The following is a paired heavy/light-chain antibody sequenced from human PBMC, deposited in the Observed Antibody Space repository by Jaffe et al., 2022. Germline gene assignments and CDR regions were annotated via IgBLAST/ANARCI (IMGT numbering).Heavy chain of an antibody. Sequence: QVQLQESGPGLVKPSETLSLTCTVSGGSISSYYWSWIRQPPGKGLEWIGYIYYSGSTNYNPSLKSRVTISVDTSKNQFSLKLSSVTAADTAVYYCARDWGGYCSGGSCGPLYWFDPWGQGTLVTVSS. J-gene: IGHJ5*02. CDR1: GGSISSYY. D-gene: IGHD2-15*01. CDR2: IYYSGST. V-gene: IGHV4-59*01. CDR3: ARDWGGYCSGGSCGPLYWFDP.
Light chain of an antibody. V-gene: IGKV3-20*01. Sequence: EIVLTQSPGTLSLSPGERATLSCRASQSVSSSYLAWYQQKPGQAPRLLIYGASSRATGIPDRFSGSGSGTDFTLTISRLEPEDFAVYYCQQYGSSPLMYTFGQGTKLEIK. CDR1: QSVSSSY. CDR3: QQYGSSPLMYT. J-gene: IGKJ2*01. CDR2: GAS.